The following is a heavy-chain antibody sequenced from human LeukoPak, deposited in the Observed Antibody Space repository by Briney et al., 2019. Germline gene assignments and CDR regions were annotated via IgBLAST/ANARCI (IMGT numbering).Heavy chain of an antibody. CDR2: FYPGEADT. CDR1: GYRFASNW. CDR3: VLLYYYGSGRHIEKAFDI. D-gene: IGHD3-10*01. Sequence: GESLKIPGKGPGYRFASNWIGWVRQLPGKGLEGLGIFYPGEADTRYSPSFPGQVTISADNSISTAYLQWSSLKAWDTGMYYCVLLYYYGSGRHIEKAFDIWGQGTMVTVSS. V-gene: IGHV5-51*01. J-gene: IGHJ3*02.